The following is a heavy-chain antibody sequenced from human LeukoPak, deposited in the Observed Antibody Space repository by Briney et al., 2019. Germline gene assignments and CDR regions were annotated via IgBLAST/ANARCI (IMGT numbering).Heavy chain of an antibody. CDR3: SRGGSYYRAMM. CDR1: GDSMSSYY. Sequence: PSETLSLTCSVSGDSMSSYYWSWIRQPPGKGLEWIGYIYYSGATSYNPSLKSRVTISIDTSKNQFSLNLGSVTAADTAMYYCSRGGSYYRAMMWGQGTKVAVSS. D-gene: IGHD3-10*01. J-gene: IGHJ3*01. V-gene: IGHV4-59*01. CDR2: IYYSGAT.